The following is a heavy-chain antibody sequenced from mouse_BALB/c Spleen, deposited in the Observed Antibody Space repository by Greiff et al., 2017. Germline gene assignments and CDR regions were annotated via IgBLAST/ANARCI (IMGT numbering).Heavy chain of an antibody. CDR2: IDPETGGT. Sequence: QVQLQQSGAELVRPGASVTLSCKASGYTFTDYEMHWVKQTPVHGLEWIGAIDPETGGTAYNQKFKGKATLTADKSSSTAYMELRSLTSEDSAVYYCTGGPHFDDWGQGTTLTVSS. CDR1: GYTFTDYE. J-gene: IGHJ2*01. CDR3: TGGPHFDD. V-gene: IGHV1-15*01.